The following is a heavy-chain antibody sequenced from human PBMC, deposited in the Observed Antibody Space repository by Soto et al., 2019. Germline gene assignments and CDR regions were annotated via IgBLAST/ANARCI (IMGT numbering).Heavy chain of an antibody. J-gene: IGHJ4*02. D-gene: IGHD3-3*01. CDR1: GFTFSDYY. V-gene: IGHV3-11*01. Sequence: QVQLVESGGGLVKPGGSLRLSCAASGFTFSDYYMSWIRQAPGKGLEWVSYISSSGSTIYYADSVKGRFTISRDNAKSSLDLQMKRLRAEDTAVYYCARVFWSCYYREDPVYYFDYWGQGTLVTVSS. CDR3: ARVFWSCYYREDPVYYFDY. CDR2: ISSSGSTI.